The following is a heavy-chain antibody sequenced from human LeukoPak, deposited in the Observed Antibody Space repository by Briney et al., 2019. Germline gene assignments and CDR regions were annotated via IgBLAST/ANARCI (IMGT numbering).Heavy chain of an antibody. CDR1: GGTFSSYA. CDR3: ARVPSGITYYMDV. D-gene: IGHD3-10*01. Sequence: SVKVSCKASGGTFSSYAISWVRQAPGQGLEWMGGIIPIFGTANYAQKFQGRVTITTDESTSTAYMELSSLRSEGTAVYYCARVPSGITYYMDVWGKGTTVTVSS. V-gene: IGHV1-69*05. CDR2: IIPIFGTA. J-gene: IGHJ6*03.